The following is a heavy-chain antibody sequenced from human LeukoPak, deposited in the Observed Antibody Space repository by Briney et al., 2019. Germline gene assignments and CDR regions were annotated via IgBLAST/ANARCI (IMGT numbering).Heavy chain of an antibody. CDR1: GFTFSSYS. Sequence: GGSLRLSCAASGFTFSSYSMNWVRQAPGKGLEWVSYISSSSSTIYYADSVKGRFTISRDNSKNTLYLQMNSLRAEDTAVYYCAKASEWELLRWVLTFDYWGQGTLVTVSS. J-gene: IGHJ4*02. V-gene: IGHV3-48*01. D-gene: IGHD1-26*01. CDR3: AKASEWELLRWVLTFDY. CDR2: ISSSSSTI.